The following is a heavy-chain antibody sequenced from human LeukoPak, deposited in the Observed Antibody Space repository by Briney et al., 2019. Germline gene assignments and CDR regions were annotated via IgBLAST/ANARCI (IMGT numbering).Heavy chain of an antibody. J-gene: IGHJ4*02. CDR1: GFTFSNSA. CDR2: ITSGSSYA. D-gene: IGHD4/OR15-4a*01. V-gene: IGHV3-21*01. CDR3: ARGLGTMARDY. Sequence: GGSLRLSCAASGFTFSNSAMNWVRQAPGKGLEWVSSITSGSSYAYYADSVKGRFTISRDNAKNSLYLQMNSLRAEDTAVYYCARGLGTMARDYWGQGTLVTVSS.